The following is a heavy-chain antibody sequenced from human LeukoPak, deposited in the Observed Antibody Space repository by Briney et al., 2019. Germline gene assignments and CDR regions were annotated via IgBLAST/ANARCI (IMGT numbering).Heavy chain of an antibody. CDR1: GFTFSSYE. D-gene: IGHD3-10*01. CDR2: ISSSGSTI. V-gene: IGHV3-48*03. Sequence: GGSLRLSCAASGFTFSSYEMNWVRQAPGKGLEWVPYISSSGSTIYYADSVKGRFTISRDNAKNSLYLHMNSLRAEDTAVYYCAREYEGSNFDSWGQGTQVTVSS. CDR3: AREYEGSNFDS. J-gene: IGHJ4*02.